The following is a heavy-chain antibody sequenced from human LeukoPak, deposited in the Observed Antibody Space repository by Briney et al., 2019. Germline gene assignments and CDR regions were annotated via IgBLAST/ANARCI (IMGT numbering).Heavy chain of an antibody. V-gene: IGHV1-69*01. CDR1: GGTFSSYA. D-gene: IGHD5-18*01. CDR2: IIPIFGTA. CDR3: ARDPGYSYGLYGMDV. Sequence: SVKVSCKASGGTFSSYAISWVRQAPGQGLEWMGGIIPIFGTANYAQKFQGRVTITADESTSTAYMELSSLRSEDTAVYYCARDPGYSYGLYGMDVWGQGTTVTVSS. J-gene: IGHJ6*02.